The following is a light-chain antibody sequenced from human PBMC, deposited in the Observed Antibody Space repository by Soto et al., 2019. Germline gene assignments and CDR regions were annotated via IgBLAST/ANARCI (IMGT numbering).Light chain of an antibody. CDR1: QSVPSNF. CDR2: GVS. V-gene: IGKV3-20*01. Sequence: EIVLTQSPGTLSLSPGERATLSCTASQSVPSNFLAWYQQKPGQAPILVIYGVSRRATGIPDRFSGSGSGTDFTLTISRLEPEDFAVYYCQQYDSSSTFGQGTKVEIK. J-gene: IGKJ1*01. CDR3: QQYDSSST.